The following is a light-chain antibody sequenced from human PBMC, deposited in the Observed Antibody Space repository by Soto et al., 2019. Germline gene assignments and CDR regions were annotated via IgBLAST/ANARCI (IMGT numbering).Light chain of an antibody. CDR1: QSLVNSDGNTY. V-gene: IGKV2-30*01. CDR2: KVS. CDR3: MQGSHLPRT. J-gene: IGKJ1*01. Sequence: EVVMTQSPLSLPVTLGQPASISCRSSQSLVNSDGNTYLNWFHQRPGQSPRRLIYKVSNRDSGVPHRFSGSGSGTDFTLRISRVEAEDVGVYYCMQGSHLPRTFGQGTRVEIK.